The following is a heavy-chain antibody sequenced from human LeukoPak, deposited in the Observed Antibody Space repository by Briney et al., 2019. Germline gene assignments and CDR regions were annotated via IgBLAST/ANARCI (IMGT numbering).Heavy chain of an antibody. Sequence: PSQTLSLTCTVSGGSISSGGYFWSWIRQPAGKGLEWIGRIYTSGSTNYNPSLNSRVTISVDTSTNQFSLRLTSVTAADTAVYYCARDRWGDCSSTSCYTNWFDPWGQGTLVTVSS. CDR3: ARDRWGDCSSTSCYTNWFDP. D-gene: IGHD2-2*02. CDR2: IYTSGST. V-gene: IGHV4-61*02. J-gene: IGHJ5*02. CDR1: GGSISSGGYF.